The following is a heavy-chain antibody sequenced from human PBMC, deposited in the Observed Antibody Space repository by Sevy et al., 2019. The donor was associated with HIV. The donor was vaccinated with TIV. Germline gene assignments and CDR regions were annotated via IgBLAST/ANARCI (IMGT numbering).Heavy chain of an antibody. CDR2: INPHNGNT. J-gene: IGHJ4*02. CDR1: GYTFNNFG. CDR3: AREGTLITMLL. V-gene: IGHV1-18*01. D-gene: IGHD3-10*02. Sequence: ASVKVSCKASGYTFNNFGISWVRQAPGQGLEWMGWINPHNGNTKYAQKLQDRVTMTTDTSTSTAYMELRSLRSDDTAMYYCAREGTLITMLLWGQGTLVTVSS.